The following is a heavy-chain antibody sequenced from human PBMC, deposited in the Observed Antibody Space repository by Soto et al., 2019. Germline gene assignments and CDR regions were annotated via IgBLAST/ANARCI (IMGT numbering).Heavy chain of an antibody. J-gene: IGHJ3*02. CDR1: GFTFSSYG. D-gene: IGHD3-10*01. V-gene: IGHV3-30*18. CDR3: AKGPHYGSGSYSFFDI. Sequence: PGGSLRLSCAASGFTFSSYGMHWVRQAPGKGLEWVAVISYDGSNKYYADSVKGRFTISRDNSKNTLYLQMNSLRAEDTAVYYCAKGPHYGSGSYSFFDIWGQGTMVTVSS. CDR2: ISYDGSNK.